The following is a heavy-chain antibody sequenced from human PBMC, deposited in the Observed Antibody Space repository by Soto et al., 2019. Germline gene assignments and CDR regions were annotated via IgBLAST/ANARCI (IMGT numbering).Heavy chain of an antibody. Sequence: SETLPLTCTVSGGSIRSSSYYWGWIRQPPWKGLEWIGSIYYSGSTYYNPSLKSRVTISVETSKNQFSLKLSSVTAADTAVYYCASYYYDSSGYYYVPGVYWGQGTLVTVSS. V-gene: IGHV4-39*01. CDR3: ASYYYDSSGYYYVPGVY. CDR1: GGSIRSSSYY. D-gene: IGHD3-22*01. CDR2: IYYSGST. J-gene: IGHJ4*02.